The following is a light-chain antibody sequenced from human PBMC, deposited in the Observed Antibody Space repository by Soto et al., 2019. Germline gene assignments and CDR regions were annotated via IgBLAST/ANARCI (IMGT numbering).Light chain of an antibody. V-gene: IGKV4-1*01. J-gene: IGKJ3*01. Sequence: DIVMTQSPDSLAVSLGERATINCKSSRSVLNSSKNRNYLAWYQQKAGQPPKLLISWASTRESGVPDRFSGGGSGTAFTLTISSLQAEDVAIYYCQQYYDIPFTFGPGTKVDIK. CDR3: QQYYDIPFT. CDR2: WAS. CDR1: RSVLNSSKNRNY.